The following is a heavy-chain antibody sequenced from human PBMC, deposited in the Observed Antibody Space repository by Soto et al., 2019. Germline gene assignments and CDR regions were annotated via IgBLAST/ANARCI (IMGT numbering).Heavy chain of an antibody. V-gene: IGHV3-11*01. J-gene: IGHJ3*02. D-gene: IGHD2-21*01. Sequence: GGSLRLSCAASGLTFSDYYMSCIRQAPGKGLEWVSYISSSGSTIYYADSVKGRFTISRDNAKNSLYLQMNSLRAEDTAVYYCARAFPPGGAFDIWGQGTMVTVSS. CDR3: ARAFPPGGAFDI. CDR2: ISSSGSTI. CDR1: GLTFSDYY.